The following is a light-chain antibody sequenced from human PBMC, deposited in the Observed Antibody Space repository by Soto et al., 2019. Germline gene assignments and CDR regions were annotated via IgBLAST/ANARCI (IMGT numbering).Light chain of an antibody. CDR2: AAS. CDR3: QQYDSYSYT. CDR1: QSIGEW. Sequence: DIQMTQSPSTLSASVGDRVTITCRASQSIGEWLAWFQQKPGKAPKLLIFAASTLESGVPARFSGSGSGTDFTLTISSLQPDDFATYCCQQYDSYSYTFGQGTKLEIK. J-gene: IGKJ2*01. V-gene: IGKV1-5*03.